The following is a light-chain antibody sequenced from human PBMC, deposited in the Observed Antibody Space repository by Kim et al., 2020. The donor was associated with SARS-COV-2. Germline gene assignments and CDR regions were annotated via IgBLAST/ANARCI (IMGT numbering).Light chain of an antibody. J-gene: IGLJ2*01. Sequence: GQSVTISGTGNSSDVGGYNYVSWYQQHPDKAPKLMIYDVSKRPSGVPGRFSGSKSGNAASLTISGLQAEDEADYYCCSFAGSYTVLFGGGTQLTVL. CDR3: CSFAGSYTVL. CDR1: SSDVGGYNY. V-gene: IGLV2-11*01. CDR2: DVS.